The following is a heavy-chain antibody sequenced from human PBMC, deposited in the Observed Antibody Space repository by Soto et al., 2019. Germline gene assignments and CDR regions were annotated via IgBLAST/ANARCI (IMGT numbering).Heavy chain of an antibody. CDR3: ARDPEKYSGSDLGIDY. CDR1: GFTFSSYG. D-gene: IGHD5-12*01. V-gene: IGHV3-48*01. CDR2: ISSSGKTI. Sequence: PGGSLRLSCAASGFTFSSYGMHWVRQAPGKGLEWISYISSSGKTISYADSVKGRFTISRDNAKNSLYLQMNSLRAEDTAVYYCARDPEKYSGSDLGIDYWGQGTLVTVS. J-gene: IGHJ4*02.